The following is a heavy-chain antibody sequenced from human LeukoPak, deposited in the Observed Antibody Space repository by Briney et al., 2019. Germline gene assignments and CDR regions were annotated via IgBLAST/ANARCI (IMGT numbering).Heavy chain of an antibody. J-gene: IGHJ4*02. D-gene: IGHD3-22*01. CDR1: GFTFSSYG. CDR3: AKAGTYYFDSTEDY. CDR2: IRHDGSNK. V-gene: IGHV3-30*02. Sequence: GGSLRLSCAASGFTFSSYGMHWVREAPGKGLEGGAFIRHDGSNKYYADSVKGRTTISRDNSKNTLYLQMNSLRAEDTAVYYCAKAGTYYFDSTEDYWGQGTLVTVSS.